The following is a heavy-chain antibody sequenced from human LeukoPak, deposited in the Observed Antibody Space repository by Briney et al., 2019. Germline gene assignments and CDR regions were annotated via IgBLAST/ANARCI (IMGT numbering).Heavy chain of an antibody. CDR1: GYTLTELF. CDR2: FDPEDGET. D-gene: IGHD3-10*01. V-gene: IGHV1-24*01. Sequence: GASVKVSCKVSGYTLTELFMHWVRQAPGKGLEWMGGFDPEDGETIYAQKFQGRVTMTEDTSTDTAYMELSSLRSEDTAVYYCATGTYYYGSGSYSRYYYYGMDVWGQGTTVTVSS. J-gene: IGHJ6*02. CDR3: ATGTYYYGSGSYSRYYYYGMDV.